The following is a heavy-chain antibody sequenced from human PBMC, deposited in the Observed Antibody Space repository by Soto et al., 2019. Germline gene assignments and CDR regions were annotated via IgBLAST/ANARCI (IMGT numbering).Heavy chain of an antibody. J-gene: IGHJ4*02. CDR1: GFTFSDYY. CDR2: ISSSSSYT. D-gene: IGHD6-19*01. V-gene: IGHV3-11*06. Sequence: GGSLRLSCAASGFTFSDYYMSWIRQAPGKGLEWVSYISSSSSYTNYADSVKGRFTISRDNAKNSLYLQMNSLRAEDTAVYYCARVLREEGIAVAGFDYWGQGTLVTVSS. CDR3: ARVLREEGIAVAGFDY.